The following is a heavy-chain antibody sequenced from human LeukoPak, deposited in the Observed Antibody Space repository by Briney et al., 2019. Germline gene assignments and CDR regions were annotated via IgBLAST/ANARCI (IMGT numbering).Heavy chain of an antibody. V-gene: IGHV3-30*02. D-gene: IGHD2-2*01. CDR1: GFTFSSYG. CDR2: IRYDGSNK. Sequence: PGGSLRLSCAASGFTFSSYGMHWVRQAPGKGLEWVAFIRYDGSNKYYADSVKCRFTISRDNSKNTLYLQMNSLRAEDTAVYYCAKDQFVVVPATDAFDIWGQGTMVTVSS. CDR3: AKDQFVVVPATDAFDI. J-gene: IGHJ3*02.